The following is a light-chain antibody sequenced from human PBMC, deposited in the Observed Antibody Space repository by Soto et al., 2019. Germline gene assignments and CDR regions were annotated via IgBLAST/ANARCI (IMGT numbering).Light chain of an antibody. CDR2: TXX. CDR1: SSDIGGYNY. CDR3: CSYAGSSSYV. V-gene: IGLV2-11*01. J-gene: IGLJ1*01. Sequence: QSVLTQPRSVSGSPGQSVTISCTGTSSDIGGYNYVSWYQQHPGKAPKLMIYTXXXRPSGVPDRFSGSKSDNTASLTISGXXXXXXXXXXCCSYAGSSSYVFGTGTKLTVL.